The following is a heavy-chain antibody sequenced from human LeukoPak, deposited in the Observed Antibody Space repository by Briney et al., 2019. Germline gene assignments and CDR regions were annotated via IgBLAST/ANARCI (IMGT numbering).Heavy chain of an antibody. CDR3: ARDRSWDLVAPTTY. V-gene: IGHV3-48*04. Sequence: PGGTLRLSCAASGFTFSSYGMSWVRQAPGEGLEWVSYISSLSGTIYYADSVKGRFTISRDNAKNSLYLQMNSLRAEDTAVYYCARDRSWDLVAPTTYWGQGTLVTVSS. CDR2: ISSLSGTI. CDR1: GFTFSSYG. D-gene: IGHD1-14*01. J-gene: IGHJ4*02.